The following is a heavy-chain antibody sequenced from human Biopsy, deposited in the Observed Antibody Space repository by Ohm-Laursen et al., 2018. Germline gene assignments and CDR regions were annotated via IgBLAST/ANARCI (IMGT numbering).Heavy chain of an antibody. CDR2: VYNGGIT. V-gene: IGHV4-59*01. CDR1: GGSIISYY. D-gene: IGHD3-3*01. Sequence: SQTLSLTCSVSGGSIISYYWTWIRQPPGKGLEWIGHVYNGGITNYNPSLKGRVPISKDTSKNQISLQVNSVTAADTAVYYCARTPRDSFWSGSYKRGLWFDPWGQGTLVIVSS. J-gene: IGHJ5*02. CDR3: ARTPRDSFWSGSYKRGLWFDP.